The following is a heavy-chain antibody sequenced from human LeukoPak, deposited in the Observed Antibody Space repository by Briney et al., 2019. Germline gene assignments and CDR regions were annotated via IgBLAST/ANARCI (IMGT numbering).Heavy chain of an antibody. CDR3: ARDGGVVVPAAMGSLYGMDV. V-gene: IGHV1-2*04. Sequence: ASVKVSCKASGYTFTGYYMHWVRQAPGQGLEWMGWINPNSGGTNYAQKFQGWATMTRDTSISTAYMELSRLRSDDTAVYYCARDGGVVVPAAMGSLYGMDVWGKGTTVTVSS. J-gene: IGHJ6*04. CDR1: GYTFTGYY. CDR2: INPNSGGT. D-gene: IGHD2-2*01.